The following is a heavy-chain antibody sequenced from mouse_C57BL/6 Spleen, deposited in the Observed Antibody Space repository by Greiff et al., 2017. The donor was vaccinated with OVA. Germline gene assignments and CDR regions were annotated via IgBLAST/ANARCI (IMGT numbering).Heavy chain of an antibody. CDR2: IDPSDSYT. Sequence: QVQLQQPGAELVRPGTSVKLSCKASGYTFTSYWMHWVKQRPGQGLEWIGVIDPSDSYTNYNQKFKGKATLTVDTSSSTAYMQLSSLTSEDSAVYYCAPYGNYEGAMDDWGQGTSVTVSS. CDR3: APYGNYEGAMDD. V-gene: IGHV1-59*01. CDR1: GYTFTSYW. D-gene: IGHD2-1*01. J-gene: IGHJ4*01.